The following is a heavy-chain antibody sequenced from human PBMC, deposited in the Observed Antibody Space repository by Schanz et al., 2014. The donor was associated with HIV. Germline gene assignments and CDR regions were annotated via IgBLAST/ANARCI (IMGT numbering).Heavy chain of an antibody. V-gene: IGHV1-8*01. CDR2: MNPSTGNS. Sequence: QIQLVQPGAEVKKPGSSVKVSCKASGGTFSSNAISWVRQASGLGLEWMGWMNPSTGNSGYAQMFQVRVTMTRDTSISTAYLEVDSLKSEDTAVYYCARDYYAYSREGPWGSWGQGTPVTVSS. CDR3: ARDYYAYSREGPWGS. D-gene: IGHD3-10*01. CDR1: GGTFSSNA. J-gene: IGHJ5*02.